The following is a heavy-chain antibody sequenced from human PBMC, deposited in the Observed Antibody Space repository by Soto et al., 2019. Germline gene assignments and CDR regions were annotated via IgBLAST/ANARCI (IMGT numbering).Heavy chain of an antibody. D-gene: IGHD3-16*01. V-gene: IGHV3-73*01. Sequence: PGGSLRLSCAASGFAFSGSAMYWVRQASGKGPEWVGRIRSKGHNYATEYAASVKGRFTISRDDSKNTAYLQMNSLQTEDTAVYSCTSDTFYYAYSGILWFNTWGQGTLVTVSS. CDR3: TSDTFYYAYSGILWFNT. J-gene: IGHJ5*02. CDR2: IRSKGHNYAT. CDR1: GFAFSGSA.